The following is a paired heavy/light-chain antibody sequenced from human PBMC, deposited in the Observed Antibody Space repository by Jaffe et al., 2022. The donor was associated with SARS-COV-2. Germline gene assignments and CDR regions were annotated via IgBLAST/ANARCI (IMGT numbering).Heavy chain of an antibody. CDR1: GFTFSSYG. Sequence: QVQLVESGGGVVQPGRSLRLSCAASGFTFSSYGMHWVRQAPGKGLEWVAVIWYDGSNKYYADSVKGRFTISRDNSKNTLYLQMNSLRAEDTAVYYCARDQASIAAAGPHTGYYGMDVWGQGTTVTVSS. CDR3: ARDQASIAAAGPHTGYYGMDV. CDR2: IWYDGSNK. D-gene: IGHD6-13*01. J-gene: IGHJ6*02. V-gene: IGHV3-33*01.
Light chain of an antibody. CDR3: GADHGSGSNFVWV. V-gene: IGLV9-49*01. J-gene: IGLJ3*02. Sequence: QPVLTQPPSASASLGASVTLTCTLSSGYSNYKVDWYQQRPGKGPRFVMRVGTGGIVGSKGDGIPDRFSVLGSGLNRYLTIKNIQEEDESDYHCGADHGSGSNFVWVFGGGTKLTVL. CDR1: SGYSNYK. CDR2: VGTGGIVG.